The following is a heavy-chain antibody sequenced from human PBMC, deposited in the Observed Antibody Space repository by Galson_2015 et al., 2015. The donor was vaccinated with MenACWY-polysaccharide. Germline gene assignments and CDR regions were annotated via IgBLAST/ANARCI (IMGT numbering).Heavy chain of an antibody. CDR3: ARLYDTRNTFEI. Sequence: QSGAEVKKPGESLKISCKGFGYSFTSYWIGWVRQMPGKGLEFMAIIYPGDSDTRYSPSFQGQVTISADKSISTTFLQWSSVEASDTAMYYCARLYDTRNTFEIWGQGTMVTVSS. D-gene: IGHD3-22*01. CDR1: GYSFTSYW. J-gene: IGHJ3*02. V-gene: IGHV5-51*03. CDR2: IYPGDSDT.